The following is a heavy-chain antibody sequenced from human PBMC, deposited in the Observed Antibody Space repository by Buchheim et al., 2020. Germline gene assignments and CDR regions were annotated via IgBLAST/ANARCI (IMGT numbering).Heavy chain of an antibody. J-gene: IGHJ4*02. CDR3: AKEDDYVWGSYDCFDY. Sequence: EVQLLESGGGLVQPGGYLRLSCAASGFTFSSYAMSWDRQAPGKGLEWVSAISGSCGSTYYADSVKGRFTISRDNSKNTLYLQRNSLRAEDTAVYYCAKEDDYVWGSYDCFDYWGQGTL. CDR1: GFTFSSYA. V-gene: IGHV3-23*01. D-gene: IGHD3-16*01. CDR2: ISGSCGST.